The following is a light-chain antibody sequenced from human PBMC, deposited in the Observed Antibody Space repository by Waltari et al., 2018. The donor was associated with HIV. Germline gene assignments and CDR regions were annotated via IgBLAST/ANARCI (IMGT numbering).Light chain of an antibody. CDR2: DNS. J-gene: IGLJ2*01. CDR1: RSNIGAGFD. CDR3: QSYDMSQSGSLV. V-gene: IGLV1-40*01. Sequence: QSVLTQPPSVSGAPGQRVTIACTGTRSNIGAGFDVHWYQQIPGNAPKLPIYDNSIRPSGVPDRFSGSKSGTSASLAITGLQSEDEADYYCQSYDMSQSGSLVFGGGTKLTVL.